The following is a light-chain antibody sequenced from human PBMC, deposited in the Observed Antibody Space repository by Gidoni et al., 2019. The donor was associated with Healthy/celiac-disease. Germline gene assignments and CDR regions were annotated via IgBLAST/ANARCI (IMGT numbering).Light chain of an antibody. CDR1: QTAVYSSNNTNY. J-gene: IGKJ1*01. Sequence: DIVATQSPSALPVALGEWATFNCKSSQTAVYSSNNTNYLAWYQQKPGQPPKLLIYWASTRESGVPDRFSGSGSVTDCTLTISSLQAEDVAVYYCQQYYSTPTFGQGTKVEIK. CDR2: WAS. V-gene: IGKV4-1*01. CDR3: QQYYSTPT.